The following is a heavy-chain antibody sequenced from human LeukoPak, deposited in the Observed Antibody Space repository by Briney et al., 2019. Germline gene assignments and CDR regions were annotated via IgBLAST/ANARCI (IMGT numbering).Heavy chain of an antibody. CDR3: ASEGTVTTSSVPYYYGMDV. Sequence: PGRALRLSCAASGFTFSSYAMRWVRQAPGKRLEWGAVISYDVSNKYSADSVKGRFTSSTENHKNTLCLQMNSLRTEAKAVYYCASEGTVTTSSVPYYYGMDVWGQGTTVTVSS. J-gene: IGHJ6*02. D-gene: IGHD4-17*01. V-gene: IGHV3-30*04. CDR1: GFTFSSYA. CDR2: ISYDVSNK.